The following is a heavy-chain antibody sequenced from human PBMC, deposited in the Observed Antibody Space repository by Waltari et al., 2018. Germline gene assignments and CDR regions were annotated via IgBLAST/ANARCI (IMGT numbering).Heavy chain of an antibody. CDR1: GFTFSNYW. D-gene: IGHD6-19*01. CDR2: RKKDGGEK. J-gene: IGHJ4*02. CDR3: TTGGPYTSGTY. Sequence: EVQLVESGGGLVQPGGSLRLSCGASGFTFSNYWMTWVRQAPGKGLEWVANRKKDGGEKNYVDSVKGRFTISRDNAKNSLYLQMNSLRTEDTAVYHCTTGGPYTSGTYWGQGTLVTVSS. V-gene: IGHV3-7*03.